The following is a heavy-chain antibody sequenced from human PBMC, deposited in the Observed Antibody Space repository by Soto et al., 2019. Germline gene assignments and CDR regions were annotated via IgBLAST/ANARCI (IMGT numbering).Heavy chain of an antibody. CDR3: TREPHAPPLGSYYGY. V-gene: IGHV3-49*04. CDR2: IRSKAYGGTT. J-gene: IGHJ4*02. Sequence: RRLSCTASGFTFGDYAMSWVRQAPGKGLEWVGFIRSKAYGGTTEYAASVKGRFTISRDDSKSIAYLQMNSLKTEDTAVYYCTREPHAPPLGSYYGYWGQGTLVTVSS. D-gene: IGHD3-10*01. CDR1: GFTFGDYA.